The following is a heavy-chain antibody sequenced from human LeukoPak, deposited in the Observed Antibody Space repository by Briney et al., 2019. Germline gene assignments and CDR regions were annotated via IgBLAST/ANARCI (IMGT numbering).Heavy chain of an antibody. CDR3: AELGITMIGGV. CDR1: GFSVTSDF. V-gene: IGHV3-48*03. D-gene: IGHD3-10*02. Sequence: GGSLRLSCAASGFSVTSDFLNWVRQASGKGLEWVSYISSSGSTIYYADSVKGRFTNSRDNAKNSLYLQMNSLGAEDTAVYYCAELGITMIGGVWGKGTTVTISS. CDR2: ISSSGSTI. J-gene: IGHJ6*04.